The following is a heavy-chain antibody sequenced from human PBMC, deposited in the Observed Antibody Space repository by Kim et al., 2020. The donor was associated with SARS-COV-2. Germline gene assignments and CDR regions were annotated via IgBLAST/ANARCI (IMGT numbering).Heavy chain of an antibody. V-gene: IGHV3-49*02. D-gene: IGHD1-1*01. CDR3: TRGRELERRAVDYFDY. J-gene: IGHJ4*02. Sequence: SVKGRFTISRDDSKSIAYLQMNSLKTEDTAVYYCTRGRELERRAVDYFDYWGQGTLVTVSS.